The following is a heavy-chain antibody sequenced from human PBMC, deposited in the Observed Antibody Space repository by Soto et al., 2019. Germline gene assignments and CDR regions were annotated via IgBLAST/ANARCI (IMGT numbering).Heavy chain of an antibody. J-gene: IGHJ6*02. D-gene: IGHD3-22*01. V-gene: IGHV1-18*01. Sequence: GASVKVSSKASGYTFTSYGISWVQQAPGQGLEWMGWISAYNGNTNYAQKLQGRVTITTDTSTSTAYVELRSLRSDDTAVYYCARDRPYYDSSGSARPFYYGMDVWGQGTTVTVSS. CDR3: ARDRPYYDSSGSARPFYYGMDV. CDR1: GYTFTSYG. CDR2: ISAYNGNT.